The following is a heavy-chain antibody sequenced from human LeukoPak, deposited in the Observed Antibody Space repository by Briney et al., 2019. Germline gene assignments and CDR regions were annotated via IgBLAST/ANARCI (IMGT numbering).Heavy chain of an antibody. CDR1: GGTFSSYA. CDR3: ARAPLEDYDFWSGPEDY. Sequence: SVKVSCKASGGTFSSYAISWVRQAPGQGLEWMGGIIPIFGTANYARKFQGRVTITTDESTSTAYMELSSLRSEDTAVYYCARAPLEDYDFWSGPEDYWGQGTLVTVSS. CDR2: IIPIFGTA. D-gene: IGHD3-3*01. V-gene: IGHV1-69*05. J-gene: IGHJ4*02.